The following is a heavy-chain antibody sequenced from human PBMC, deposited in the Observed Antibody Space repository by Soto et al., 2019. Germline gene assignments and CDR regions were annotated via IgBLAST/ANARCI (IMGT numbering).Heavy chain of an antibody. CDR1: RRSMSTGDW. CDR2: IYHGGTT. Sequence: EQLQASGPGLVKPSGTLSLTCVVSRRSMSTGDWFSWVRQPPGKGLEWIGEIYHGGTTHYKPSLRSRVTTSLEKSMNQLSLELRFVTAADTAVYYCANNALGGFDWWGQGTLVTVSS. D-gene: IGHD1-26*01. J-gene: IGHJ4*02. V-gene: IGHV4-4*02. CDR3: ANNALGGFDW.